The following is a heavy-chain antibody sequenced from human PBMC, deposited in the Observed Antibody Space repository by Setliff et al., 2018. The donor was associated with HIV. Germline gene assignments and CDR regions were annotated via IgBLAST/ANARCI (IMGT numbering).Heavy chain of an antibody. CDR3: ARVVDRDYDFRSAYEY. CDR2: IIPKSGET. Sequence: ASVKVSCKSSGYTFTAHHIHWVRQAPGQGPEWMGWIIPKSGETSYAEKFRGRVTMTRDTSLSTAYMELSWLTSDDTAVYYCARVVDRDYDFRSAYEYCGQGTMVTVSS. CDR1: GYTFTAHH. D-gene: IGHD3-3*01. V-gene: IGHV1-2*02. J-gene: IGHJ4*02.